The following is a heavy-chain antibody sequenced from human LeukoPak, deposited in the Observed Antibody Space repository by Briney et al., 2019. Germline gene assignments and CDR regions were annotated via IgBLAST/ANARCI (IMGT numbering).Heavy chain of an antibody. D-gene: IGHD2-21*02. V-gene: IGHV3-30*03. CDR2: ISYDGSNK. CDR1: GFTFSSYS. CDR3: ASNTALGY. Sequence: GGSLRLSCAASGFTFSSYSMNWVRQAPGKGLEWVALISYDGSNKYYADSVKGRFTISRDNSKNTLYLQMNTLRPEDTAVYYCASNTALGYWGQGTLVTVSS. J-gene: IGHJ4*02.